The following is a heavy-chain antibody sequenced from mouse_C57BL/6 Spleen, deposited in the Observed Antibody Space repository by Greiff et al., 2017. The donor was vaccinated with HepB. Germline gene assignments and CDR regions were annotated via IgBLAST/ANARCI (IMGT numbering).Heavy chain of an antibody. Sequence: QVQLKQSGAELVRPGASVKLSCKASGYTFTDYYINWVKQRPGQGLEWIARIYPGSGNTYYNEKFKGKATLTAEKSSSTAYMQLSSLTSEDSAVYFCARQRTGTWGDYWGQGTTLTVSS. CDR1: GYTFTDYY. D-gene: IGHD4-1*01. CDR2: IYPGSGNT. CDR3: ARQRTGTWGDY. V-gene: IGHV1-76*01. J-gene: IGHJ2*01.